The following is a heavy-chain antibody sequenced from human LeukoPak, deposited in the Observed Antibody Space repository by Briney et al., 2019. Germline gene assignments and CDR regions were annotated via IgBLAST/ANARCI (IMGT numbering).Heavy chain of an antibody. CDR2: IYYSGST. V-gene: IGHV4-59*01. Sequence: PSETLSLTCTVSGGSISSYYWSWIRQPPGKGLEWIGYIYYSGSTNYNPSLKSRVTISVDTSKNQFSLKLSSVTAADTAVYHCARSIAARPFDYWGQGTLVTVSS. J-gene: IGHJ4*02. D-gene: IGHD6-6*01. CDR3: ARSIAARPFDY. CDR1: GGSISSYY.